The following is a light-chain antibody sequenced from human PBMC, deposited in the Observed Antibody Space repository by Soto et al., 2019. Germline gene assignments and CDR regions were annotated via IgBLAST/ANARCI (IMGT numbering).Light chain of an antibody. CDR1: SSDVGGFNY. V-gene: IGLV2-14*01. CDR3: CSLTTSHTYV. CDR2: HVT. Sequence: QSALTQPASVSGSPGQSITISCTGSSSDVGGFNYVSWYQQHPGTAPKLLIYHVTYRPSGVSNRYSGSKSDNSASLTISGLQADDEADYYCCSLTTSHTYVFGSGTKVTVL. J-gene: IGLJ1*01.